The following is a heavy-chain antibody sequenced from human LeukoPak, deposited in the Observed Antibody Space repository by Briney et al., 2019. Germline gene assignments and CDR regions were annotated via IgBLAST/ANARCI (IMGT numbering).Heavy chain of an antibody. CDR3: ARATTATTPADY. V-gene: IGHV4-31*03. Sequence: SQTLSLTCTVAGGSISSGGYYWSWIRQHPGKGLEWIGYIYYSGSTNYNPSLKSRVSVSVDTPKNQFSLKLSSVTAADTAVYYCARATTATTPADYWGQGTLVTVSS. CDR2: IYYSGST. CDR1: GGSISSGGYY. D-gene: IGHD4-17*01. J-gene: IGHJ4*02.